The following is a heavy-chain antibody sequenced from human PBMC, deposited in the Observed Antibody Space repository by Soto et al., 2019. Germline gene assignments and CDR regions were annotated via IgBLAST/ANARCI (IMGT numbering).Heavy chain of an antibody. V-gene: IGHV3-23*01. D-gene: IGHD3-3*01. J-gene: IGHJ5*02. CDR2: ISGSGGTT. CDR3: AREYYDFWSGYGYWFDP. Sequence: PGGSLRLSCAASGFTFSSYAMSWVRQAPGKGLEWVSVISGSGGTTYYADSVKGRFTISRDNSKNTLFLHMNSLRAEDTAVYYCAREYYDFWSGYGYWFDPWGQGTLVTVSS. CDR1: GFTFSSYA.